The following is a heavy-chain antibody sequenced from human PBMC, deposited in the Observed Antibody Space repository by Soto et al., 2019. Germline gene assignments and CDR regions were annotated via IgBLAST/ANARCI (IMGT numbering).Heavy chain of an antibody. J-gene: IGHJ5*02. V-gene: IGHV3-48*01. CDR3: AKGGSAALIAPSGRDNWFDP. Sequence: PGGSLRLSCAASGFTFSGYNMNWVRQAPGKGLEWISYISSSSSTIKYADSVKGRFTISRDNAENSLYLQMNSLRPEDTAVYYCAKGGSAALIAPSGRDNWFDPWGQGTQVTVSS. CDR2: ISSSSSTI. D-gene: IGHD6-13*01. CDR1: GFTFSGYN.